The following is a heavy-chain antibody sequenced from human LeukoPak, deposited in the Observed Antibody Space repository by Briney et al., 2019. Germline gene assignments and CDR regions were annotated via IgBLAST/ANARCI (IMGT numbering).Heavy chain of an antibody. CDR2: IYYSGST. V-gene: IGHV4-39*01. CDR3: ARGAPILTGYYKYYYYYYMDV. CDR1: GGSISSSSYY. J-gene: IGHJ6*03. Sequence: PSETLSLTCTVSGGSISSSSYYWGWIRQPPGKGLKWIGSIYYSGSTYYNPSLKNRVTISVDTPKNQFSLKLSSVTAADTAVYYCARGAPILTGYYKYYYYYYMDVWGKGTTVTVSS. D-gene: IGHD3-9*01.